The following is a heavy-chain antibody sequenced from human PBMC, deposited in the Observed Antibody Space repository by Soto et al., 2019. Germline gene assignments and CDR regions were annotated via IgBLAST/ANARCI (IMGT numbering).Heavy chain of an antibody. CDR1: GFSLTSYA. V-gene: IGHV3-23*01. D-gene: IGHD1-26*01. Sequence: EVLLLESGGGLVQPGGSLRLSCAVSGFSLTSYALTWVRQPPGKGLEWVSSISGSDGGTYYADSVKGRFTLSRDNSKNMLDLQMNSLRAEDTAIYFCAKERSYGANTYYFDHWGQGTLVTVSS. J-gene: IGHJ4*02. CDR3: AKERSYGANTYYFDH. CDR2: ISGSDGGT.